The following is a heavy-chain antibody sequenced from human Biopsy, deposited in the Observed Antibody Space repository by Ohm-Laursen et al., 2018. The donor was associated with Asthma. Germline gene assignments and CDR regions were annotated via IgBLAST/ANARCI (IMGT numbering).Heavy chain of an antibody. V-gene: IGHV3-30*03. CDR2: ISSDVRE. CDR1: GFTFRNFG. Sequence: SLRLSCAASGFTFRNFGMHWVRQAPGKGLEWVALISSDVREWYADSVKGRFTISRDNSKNTLDLQMNSLRGDDTAVYYCVRWRSGYPDHYSDFWGQGTTVRVSS. J-gene: IGHJ6*02. D-gene: IGHD2-21*01. CDR3: VRWRSGYPDHYSDF.